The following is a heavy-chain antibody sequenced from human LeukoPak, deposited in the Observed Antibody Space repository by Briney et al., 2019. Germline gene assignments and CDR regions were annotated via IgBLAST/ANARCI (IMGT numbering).Heavy chain of an antibody. CDR3: ARADSSSSFFSTRSYDAFDI. J-gene: IGHJ3*02. CDR1: GYTFTGYY. V-gene: IGHV1-2*02. D-gene: IGHD6-6*01. Sequence: ASVKVSCKASGYTFTGYYMHWVRQAPGQGLEWMGWINPNSGGTNYAQKFQGRVTVTRDTSISTAYMELSRLRSDDTAVYYCARADSSSSFFSTRSYDAFDIWGQGTMVTVSS. CDR2: INPNSGGT.